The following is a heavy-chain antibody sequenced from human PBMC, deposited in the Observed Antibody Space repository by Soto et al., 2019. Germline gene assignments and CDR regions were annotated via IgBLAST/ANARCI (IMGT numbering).Heavy chain of an antibody. D-gene: IGHD3-16*02. CDR2: LDQSGSP. J-gene: IGHJ6*03. CDR1: GGSFTGYS. Sequence: QVQLQQWGAGLLKPSETLYLSCAVDGGSFTGYSWSWIRQPPAKGLEWIGELDQSGSPNYSPSLSTRVNRSLDTSKNQFSMKVSSVTAADTAVYYCARLSLALGGVVGTRLHYFYYTDVWGKGTTVTVSS. V-gene: IGHV4-34*01. CDR3: ARLSLALGGVVGTRLHYFYYTDV.